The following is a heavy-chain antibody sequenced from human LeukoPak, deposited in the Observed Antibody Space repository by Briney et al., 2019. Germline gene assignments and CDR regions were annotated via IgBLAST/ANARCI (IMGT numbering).Heavy chain of an antibody. V-gene: IGHV3-23*01. CDR3: ARGPKARYFDL. CDR1: GFTFSSYA. CDR2: ISGSGGST. Sequence: GGSLRLSCAASGFTFSSYAMSWVRQAPGKGLEWVSAISGSGGSTYYADSVKGRFTISGDNSKNTLYLQMNSLRAEDTAVYYCARGPKARYFDLWGRGTLVTVSS. J-gene: IGHJ2*01.